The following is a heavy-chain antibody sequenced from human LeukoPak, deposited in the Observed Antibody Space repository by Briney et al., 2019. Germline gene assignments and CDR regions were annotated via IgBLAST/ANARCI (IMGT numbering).Heavy chain of an antibody. J-gene: IGHJ4*02. D-gene: IGHD1-26*01. CDR2: IYYSGST. Sequence: SSETLSLTCTVSSGSINNYHWSWLRQPPGKGLEWIGYIYYSGSTSYNTSLKSRVTISVETSKNQCSLKLNSVAAADTAVYYCAGLRRSRVDYWGQGTLVTVSS. V-gene: IGHV4-59*01. CDR3: AGLRRSRVDY. CDR1: SGSINNYH.